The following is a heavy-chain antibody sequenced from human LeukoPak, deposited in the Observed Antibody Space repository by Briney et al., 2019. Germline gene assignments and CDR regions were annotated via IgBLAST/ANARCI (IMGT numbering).Heavy chain of an antibody. CDR3: ARQTQLVGGAFDI. V-gene: IGHV4-39*01. D-gene: IGHD6-6*01. CDR2: IYYSGST. J-gene: IGHJ3*02. CDR1: GGSISSYY. Sequence: SETLSLTCTVSGGSISSYYWGWIRQPPGKGLEWIGSIYYSGSTYYNPSLKSRVTISVDTSKNQFSLKLSSVTAADTAVYYCARQTQLVGGAFDIWGQGTMVTVSS.